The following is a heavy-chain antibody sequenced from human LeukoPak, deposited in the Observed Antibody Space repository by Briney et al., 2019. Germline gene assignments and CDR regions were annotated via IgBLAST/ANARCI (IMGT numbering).Heavy chain of an antibody. CDR3: AKDGGYSYGYSDY. CDR2: INHSGST. J-gene: IGHJ4*02. Sequence: MSSETLSLTCAVYGGSFSGYYWSWIRQPPGKGLEWIGEINHSGSTNYNPSLKSRVTISVDTSKNQFSLKLSSVTAADTAVYYCAKDGGYSYGYSDYWGQGTLVTVSS. V-gene: IGHV4-34*01. CDR1: GGSFSGYY. D-gene: IGHD5-18*01.